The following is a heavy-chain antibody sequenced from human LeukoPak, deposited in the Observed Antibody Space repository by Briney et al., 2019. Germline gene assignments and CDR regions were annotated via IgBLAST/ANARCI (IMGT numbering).Heavy chain of an antibody. CDR2: IYYSGST. CDR1: GGSISSGGYY. J-gene: IGHJ4*02. CDR3: ARGVSSSWQDY. D-gene: IGHD6-13*01. V-gene: IGHV4-61*08. Sequence: PSETLSLTCTVSGGSISSGGYYWSWIRQPPGKGLEWIGYIYYSGSTNYNPSLKSRVTISVDTSKNQFSLKLSSVTAADTAVYYCARGVSSSWQDYWGQGTLVTVSS.